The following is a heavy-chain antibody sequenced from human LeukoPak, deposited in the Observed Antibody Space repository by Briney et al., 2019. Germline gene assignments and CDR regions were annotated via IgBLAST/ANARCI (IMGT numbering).Heavy chain of an antibody. J-gene: IGHJ4*02. D-gene: IGHD5-18*01. CDR1: GFTFSNYD. V-gene: IGHV3-13*01. CDR3: ARGVQGGGYSYGSDFDY. CDR2: IGTAGDT. Sequence: GGSLRLSCAASGFTFSNYDMHWVRQATGKGLEWVSAIGTAGDTYYPGSVKGRFTISRENAKNSLYLQMNSLRAGDTAVYYCARGVQGGGYSYGSDFDYWGQGTLVTVSS.